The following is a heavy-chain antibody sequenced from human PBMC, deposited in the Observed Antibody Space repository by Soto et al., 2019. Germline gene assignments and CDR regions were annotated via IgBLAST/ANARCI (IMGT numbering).Heavy chain of an antibody. CDR3: ARGNYGSGSYYKGWFDP. CDR1: GYSFTSYW. Sequence: RGESLKISCKGSGYSFTSYWIAWVRQMPGKGLEWMGIIFPGDSDTRYSPSFQGQVTISADKSISTAYLQWSSLKASDTAMYYCARGNYGSGSYYKGWFDPWGQGTLVTVSS. V-gene: IGHV5-51*01. CDR2: IFPGDSDT. J-gene: IGHJ5*02. D-gene: IGHD3-10*01.